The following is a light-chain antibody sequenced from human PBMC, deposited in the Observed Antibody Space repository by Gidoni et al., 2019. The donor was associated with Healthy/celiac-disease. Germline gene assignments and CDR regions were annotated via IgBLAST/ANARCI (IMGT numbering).Light chain of an antibody. J-gene: IGKJ5*01. Sequence: IVMTQSPATLSVSPGERATLSCRASQSVSSNLAWYQQKPGQAPRLLIYGASTRATGIPARFSGSGSGTEFTLTISSLQSEDFAVYYCQQYNNWLITFGQXTRLEIK. V-gene: IGKV3-15*01. CDR1: QSVSSN. CDR2: GAS. CDR3: QQYNNWLIT.